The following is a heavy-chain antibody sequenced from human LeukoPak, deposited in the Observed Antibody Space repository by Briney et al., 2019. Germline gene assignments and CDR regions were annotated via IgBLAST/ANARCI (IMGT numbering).Heavy chain of an antibody. Sequence: GGSLRLSCAASGFTFSSYAMHWVRQAPCKGLEWVAVISYDGSNKYYADSVKGRFTISRDNSKNTLYLQMNSLRAEDTAVYYCARDRVFYYFDYWGQGTLVTVSS. CDR2: ISYDGSNK. CDR1: GFTFSSYA. J-gene: IGHJ4*02. V-gene: IGHV3-30-3*01. CDR3: ARDRVFYYFDY. D-gene: IGHD2/OR15-2a*01.